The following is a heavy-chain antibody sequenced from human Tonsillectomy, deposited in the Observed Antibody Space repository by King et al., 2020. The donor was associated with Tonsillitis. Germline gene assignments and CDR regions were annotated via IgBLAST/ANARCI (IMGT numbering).Heavy chain of an antibody. D-gene: IGHD3-16*02. CDR2: IYYTGST. CDR1: GGSIGSRSYY. V-gene: IGHV4-39*01. Sequence: LQLQESGPGLVKPSETLSLSCTVSGGSIGSRSYYWGWIRQPPGKGLEWIGSIYYTGSTYYNPTLKGRGSISVDTSKNQFSLKLSSVTAADTAGYYCARLAYYDYVWGSYRYYFDYWGQGTLVTVSS. J-gene: IGHJ4*02. CDR3: ARLAYYDYVWGSYRYYFDY.